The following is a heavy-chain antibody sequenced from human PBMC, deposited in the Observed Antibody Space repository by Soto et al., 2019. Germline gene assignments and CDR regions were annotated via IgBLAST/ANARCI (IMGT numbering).Heavy chain of an antibody. CDR2: IIPILGIA. V-gene: IGHV1-69*08. CDR1: GGTFSSYT. Sequence: QVQLVQSGAEVKKPGSSVKVSCKASGGTFSSYTISWVRQAPGQGLEWMGRIIPILGIANYAQKFQGRVTITADKSTSTAYLELSSLRSEDTAVYYCARDRVGATDYDYWGQGTLVTVSS. J-gene: IGHJ4*02. CDR3: ARDRVGATDYDY. D-gene: IGHD1-26*01.